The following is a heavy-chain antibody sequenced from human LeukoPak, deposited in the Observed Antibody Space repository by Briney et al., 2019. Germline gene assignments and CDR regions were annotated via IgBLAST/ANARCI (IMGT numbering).Heavy chain of an antibody. CDR1: GGPINSYY. D-gene: IGHD6-13*01. CDR3: ARGRIAARGWFDY. Sequence: PSQTLSLTCIVSGGPINSYYWSWIRQPPGKGLEWIGEINHSGSTSYNPSLKSRVTISVDTSKNQFSLKLSSVTAADTAVYYCARGRIAARGWFDYWGQGTLVTVSS. J-gene: IGHJ4*02. V-gene: IGHV4-34*01. CDR2: INHSGST.